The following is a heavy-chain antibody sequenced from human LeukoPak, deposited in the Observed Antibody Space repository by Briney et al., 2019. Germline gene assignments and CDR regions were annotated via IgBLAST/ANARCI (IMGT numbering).Heavy chain of an antibody. J-gene: IGHJ4*02. V-gene: IGHV4-34*01. Sequence: PSETQSLTCAVYGGSFSGYYWSWIRQPPGKGLEWIGEINHSGSTNYNPSLKSRVSMSVDTSKYQFSLKLSSVTAADTAVYYCARDVGGNYQYFDQWGQGTLVTVSS. CDR3: ARDVGGNYQYFDQ. CDR2: INHSGST. CDR1: GGSFSGYY. D-gene: IGHD4-11*01.